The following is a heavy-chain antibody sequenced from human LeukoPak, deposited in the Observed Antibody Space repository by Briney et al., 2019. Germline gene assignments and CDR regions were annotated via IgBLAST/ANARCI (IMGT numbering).Heavy chain of an antibody. Sequence: SQTLSLTCAVSGGSISSGGYSWTWIRQPPGKGLEWIGYIYHSGITYYNPSLTSRVTISVDRSTNHFSLQLTSVTAADTAVYYCARGDHCSVSSCVFDSWGQGALVTVSS. CDR1: GGSISSGGYS. CDR3: ARGDHCSVSSCVFDS. J-gene: IGHJ4*02. D-gene: IGHD2-2*01. V-gene: IGHV4-30-2*01. CDR2: IYHSGIT.